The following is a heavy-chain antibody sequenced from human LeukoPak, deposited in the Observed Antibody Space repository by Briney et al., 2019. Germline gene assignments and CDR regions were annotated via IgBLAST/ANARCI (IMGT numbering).Heavy chain of an antibody. Sequence: GGSLRLSCAASGFTFNTYPIHWVRQAPGKGPEWVTVISSDSKNEYYADSVKGRFTISRDNSKNTLYLQMNSLRLEDTAVYYCARGGSGWYFDNWGQGTLVTVSS. CDR3: ARGGSGWYFDN. D-gene: IGHD6-19*01. V-gene: IGHV3-30*04. J-gene: IGHJ4*02. CDR1: GFTFNTYP. CDR2: ISSDSKNE.